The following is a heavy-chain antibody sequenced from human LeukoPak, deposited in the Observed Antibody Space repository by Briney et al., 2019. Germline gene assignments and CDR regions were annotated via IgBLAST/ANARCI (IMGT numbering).Heavy chain of an antibody. D-gene: IGHD2-2*01. CDR2: IYSGGTT. CDR3: ARGSSRAFDY. J-gene: IGHJ4*02. Sequence: PGGSLRLSCAASGFTVSSNYKSWVRQAPGKGLEWVSVIYSGGTTNHADSVKGRFTVSRDNSKNTLYLQMNSLRAEDTAVYFCARGSSRAFDYWGQGTLVTVSS. V-gene: IGHV3-53*01. CDR1: GFTVSSNY.